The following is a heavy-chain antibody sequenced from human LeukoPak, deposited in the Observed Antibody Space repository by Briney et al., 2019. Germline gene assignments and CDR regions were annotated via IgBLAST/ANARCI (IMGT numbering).Heavy chain of an antibody. CDR2: IKEDGSEK. Sequence: PGGSLRLSCAASGFTFGNHWMTWVRQAPGKWLEWVATIKEDGSEKYYVDSVKGRFTISRDNAKSSLYLQMNSLRAEDMALYYCARGSGWFLYWGQGNLVTVSS. CDR3: ARGSGWFLY. D-gene: IGHD6-19*01. CDR1: GFTFGNHW. J-gene: IGHJ4*02. V-gene: IGHV3-7*04.